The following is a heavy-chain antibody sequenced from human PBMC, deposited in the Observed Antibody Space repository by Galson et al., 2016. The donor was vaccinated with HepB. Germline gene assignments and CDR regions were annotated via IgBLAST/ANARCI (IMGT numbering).Heavy chain of an antibody. J-gene: IGHJ5*02. D-gene: IGHD3-22*01. V-gene: IGHV5-51*01. CDR3: ARSLGHDSSGYYYVRGNWFDP. CDR1: GYTFASYC. Sequence: QSGAEVKKPGESLKISCKGSGYTFASYCIGWVRQMPGKGLEWMGIIYPDDSETRYSPSFQGQVTISVDKSISTAYLQWSSLKASDTAMYYCARSLGHDSSGYYYVRGNWFDPWGQGTLVTVSS. CDR2: IYPDDSET.